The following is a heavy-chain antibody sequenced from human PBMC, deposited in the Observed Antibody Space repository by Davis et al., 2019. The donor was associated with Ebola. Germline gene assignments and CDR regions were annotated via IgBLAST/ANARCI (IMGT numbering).Heavy chain of an antibody. CDR2: ISGSGGDP. V-gene: IGHV3-23*01. D-gene: IGHD2-15*01. CDR3: VRGGSATAY. CDR1: GFTFRSYW. J-gene: IGHJ1*01. Sequence: GESLKISCAASGFTFRSYWMTWVRQAPGKGLEWVSRISGSGGDPHYADSVKGRFTISRDNSKNTLYLQMNSLRAEDTAVFYCVRGGSATAYWGQGTPVTVSS.